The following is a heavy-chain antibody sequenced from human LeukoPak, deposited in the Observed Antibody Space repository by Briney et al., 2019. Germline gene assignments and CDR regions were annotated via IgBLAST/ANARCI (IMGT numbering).Heavy chain of an antibody. J-gene: IGHJ4*02. CDR3: AKERYCSGGNCYPDDN. Sequence: PGGPLRLSCAASGFMFSTYGMHWVRQAPGKGLDWVAFIRYDEKNYYADSVKGRFTISRDNSKNTLYLQMSSLRVEDTAIYYCAKERYCSGGNCYPDDNWGQGTLVTVSS. CDR2: IRYDEKN. V-gene: IGHV3-30*02. D-gene: IGHD2-15*01. CDR1: GFMFSTYG.